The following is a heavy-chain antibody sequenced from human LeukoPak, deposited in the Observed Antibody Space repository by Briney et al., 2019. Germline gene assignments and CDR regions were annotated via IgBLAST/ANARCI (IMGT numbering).Heavy chain of an antibody. CDR2: IYYSGST. CDR3: ARVGYSYGYSFDY. Sequence: SETLSLTCTVSGGSISSYYWSWIRQPPGKGLEWIGYIYYSGSTNYNPSLKSRVTISVDMSKNQFSLKLSSVTAADTAVYYCARVGYSYGYSFDYWGQGTLVTVSS. D-gene: IGHD5-18*01. V-gene: IGHV4-59*01. CDR1: GGSISSYY. J-gene: IGHJ4*02.